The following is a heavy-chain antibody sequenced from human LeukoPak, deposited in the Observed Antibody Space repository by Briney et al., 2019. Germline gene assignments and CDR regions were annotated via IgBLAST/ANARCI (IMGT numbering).Heavy chain of an antibody. D-gene: IGHD6-19*01. Sequence: GGSLRLSCAASGFTFTSYSMNWVRQAPGKGLEWVSTISGGGGSTYYADSVKGRFTISRDNSKNTLYLQMNSLRAEDTAVYYCARDPSLIGAVAGTQDYWGQGTLVTVSS. J-gene: IGHJ4*02. V-gene: IGHV3-23*01. CDR2: ISGGGGST. CDR3: ARDPSLIGAVAGTQDY. CDR1: GFTFTSYS.